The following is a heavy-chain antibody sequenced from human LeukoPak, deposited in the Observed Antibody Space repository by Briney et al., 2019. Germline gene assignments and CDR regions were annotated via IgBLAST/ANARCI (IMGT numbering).Heavy chain of an antibody. CDR3: ARDSYGANAY. J-gene: IGHJ4*02. Sequence: TGGSLRLSCVASGFTFGNYAMRWVRQAPGKGLEWVSTITKNGDKTYYADSVKGRFAISRDNSKNTMYLQVDSLRAEDTALYYCARDSYGANAYWGQGTLVTVSS. CDR1: GFTFGNYA. CDR2: ITKNGDKT. V-gene: IGHV3-23*01. D-gene: IGHD1-26*01.